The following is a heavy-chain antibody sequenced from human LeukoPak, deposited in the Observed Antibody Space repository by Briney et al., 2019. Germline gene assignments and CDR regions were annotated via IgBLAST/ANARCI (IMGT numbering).Heavy chain of an antibody. J-gene: IGHJ3*02. CDR1: GFTLRNAW. CDR2: MRSEARGGTP. D-gene: IGHD3-10*01. V-gene: IGHV3-15*01. CDR3: TTEGLTYGHHALGI. Sequence: AGGSLRLSCATSGFTLRNAWISWGRQAPGKGLEWVGRMRSEARGGTPDYAALVKGRFIISIDDSRSTLYLQMHSLETEDTALYYCTTEGLTYGHHALGIWGQGTVVTVSS.